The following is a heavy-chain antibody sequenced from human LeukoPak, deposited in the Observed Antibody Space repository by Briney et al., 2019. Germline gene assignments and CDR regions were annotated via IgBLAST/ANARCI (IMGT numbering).Heavy chain of an antibody. Sequence: GGSLRLSRAASGFAFSTFWMTWVRQAPGKGLEWVANIKQDGSEKYYVDSVKGRFTISRDNAMNSLYLQMNSLRAEDTAVYYCARGESNFDYCGQGTLVTVSS. V-gene: IGHV3-7*01. J-gene: IGHJ4*02. CDR3: ARGESNFDY. CDR2: IKQDGSEK. CDR1: GFAFSTFW.